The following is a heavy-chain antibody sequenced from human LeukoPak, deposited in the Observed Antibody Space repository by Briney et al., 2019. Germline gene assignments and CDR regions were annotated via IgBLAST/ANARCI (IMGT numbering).Heavy chain of an antibody. V-gene: IGHV1-3*01. CDR3: ARVQWDS. Sequence: GASVKVSCKASGYTFTSYAIHWVRQAPGQRLEWMGWISAGNGNTKYSQNFQGRVTFISNTSATTAFMELSSLRSDDTAVYYCARVQWDSWGQGTLVTVSS. CDR1: GYTFTSYA. J-gene: IGHJ5*02. D-gene: IGHD1-26*01. CDR2: ISAGNGNT.